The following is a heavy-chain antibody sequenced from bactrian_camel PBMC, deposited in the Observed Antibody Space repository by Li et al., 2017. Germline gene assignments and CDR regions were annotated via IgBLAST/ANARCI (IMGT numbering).Heavy chain of an antibody. CDR1: GFTFSSYH. CDR2: ISDGSNT. D-gene: IGHD8*01. CDR3: ATFLPEVVTGAVNY. J-gene: IGHJ4*01. V-gene: IGHV3-2*01. Sequence: HVQLVESGGGLVQPGGSLRLSCAASGFTFSSYHMTWVRQAPGKGLEWLSSISDGSNTYYAHSVKGRFTISRDNAKNTVYLQMNSLKSEDTALYYCATFLPEVVTGAVNYWGQGTQVTVS.